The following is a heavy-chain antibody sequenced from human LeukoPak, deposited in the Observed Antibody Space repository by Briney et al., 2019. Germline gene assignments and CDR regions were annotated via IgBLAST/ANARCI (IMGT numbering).Heavy chain of an antibody. CDR3: AKESSGGWYFDY. D-gene: IGHD6-19*01. Sequence: GGSLRLSCAASGFTFSSNVMIWVRQAPGKGLEWDSSIPASGGSTYYADSVKGRFTISRDNSKNSLHLQMNSLRAEDTAVYYCAKESSGGWYFDYWGQGTLVTVSS. J-gene: IGHJ4*02. CDR1: GFTFSSNV. CDR2: IPASGGST. V-gene: IGHV3-23*01.